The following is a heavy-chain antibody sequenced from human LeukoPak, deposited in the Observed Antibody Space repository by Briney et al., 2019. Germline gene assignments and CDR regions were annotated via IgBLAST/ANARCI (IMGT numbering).Heavy chain of an antibody. V-gene: IGHV4-31*03. J-gene: IGHJ5*02. CDR3: ARAPRGYSGYDFSYWFDP. Sequence: SETLSLTCTVSGGSISYGGYYWSWIRQHPGKGLEWIGYVSYSGSTYYNASLESRLSISVDTSENQFSLNLRSVTAADTAVYYCARAPRGYSGYDFSYWFDPWGQGILVTVSS. CDR2: VSYSGST. D-gene: IGHD5-12*01. CDR1: GGSISYGGYY.